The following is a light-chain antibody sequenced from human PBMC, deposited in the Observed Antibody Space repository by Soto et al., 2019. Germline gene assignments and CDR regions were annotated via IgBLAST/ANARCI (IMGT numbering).Light chain of an antibody. CDR1: QSVSSSY. V-gene: IGKV3-20*01. CDR2: GAS. J-gene: IGKJ1*01. CDR3: QQYGSSPRT. Sequence: EKVLKHSPGTLSLYPGERSTPSYTASQSVSSSYLAWYQQKPGQAPRLLIYGASSRATGIPDRFSGSGSGTDFTLTISRLEPEDLAVYYCQQYGSSPRTFGQGTKVDIK.